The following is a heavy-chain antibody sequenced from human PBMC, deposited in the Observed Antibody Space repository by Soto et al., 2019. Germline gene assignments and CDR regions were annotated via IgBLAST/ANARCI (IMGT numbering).Heavy chain of an antibody. CDR3: ARGHPLDCSSTSCYNWFDP. CDR1: GFTFSSYG. D-gene: IGHD2-2*01. Sequence: PGGSLILSCAASGFTFSSYGMHWVRQAPGKGLEWVAVIWYDGSNKYYADSVKGRFTISRDNSKNTLYLQMNSLRAEDTAVYYCARGHPLDCSSTSCYNWFDPWGQGTRVTVFS. CDR2: IWYDGSNK. J-gene: IGHJ5*02. V-gene: IGHV3-33*01.